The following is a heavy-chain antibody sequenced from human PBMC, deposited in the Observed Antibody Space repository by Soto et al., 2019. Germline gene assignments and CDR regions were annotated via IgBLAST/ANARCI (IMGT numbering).Heavy chain of an antibody. Sequence: QVQLQESGPGLVKPSQTLSLTCTVSGGSISSGDYYWSWIRQPPGKGLEWIGYIYYSGSTYYNPSLKSXXTXSXXTSTNQFSLKLSSVTAADTAVYYCARDHPVGGMDVWGQGTTVTVSS. CDR3: ARDHPVGGMDV. CDR1: GGSISSGDYY. J-gene: IGHJ6*02. V-gene: IGHV4-30-4*01. CDR2: IYYSGST. D-gene: IGHD1-26*01.